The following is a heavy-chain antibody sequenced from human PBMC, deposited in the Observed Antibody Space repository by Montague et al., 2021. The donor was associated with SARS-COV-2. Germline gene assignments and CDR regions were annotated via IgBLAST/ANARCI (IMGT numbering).Heavy chain of an antibody. D-gene: IGHD3-3*01. J-gene: IGHJ3*02. V-gene: IGHV4-34*01. CDR1: DGSFSGYY. Sequence: SETLSLTCAVYDGSFSGYYWSWIRQPPGKGLEWIGEINHSGSTNYNPSLKSRVTISVDTSKNQFSLKLNSVSAADTVVYYCARGQVTIFGVLIMLPAAGALDIWGQGTMVTVSS. CDR2: INHSGST. CDR3: ARGQVTIFGVLIMLPAAGALDI.